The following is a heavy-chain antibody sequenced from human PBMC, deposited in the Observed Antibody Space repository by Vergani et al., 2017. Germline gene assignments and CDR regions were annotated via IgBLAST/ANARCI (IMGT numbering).Heavy chain of an antibody. CDR1: GGSVSSGSYY. CDR3: ARDGSSSKGSDP. J-gene: IGHJ5*02. Sequence: QVQLQESGPGLVKPSETLSLTCTVSGGSVSSGSYYWSWIRQPPGKGLEWIGEINHSGSTNYNPSLKSRVTISVDTSKNQFSLKLSYVTAADTAVYYCARDGSSSKGSDPWGQGTLVTVSS. D-gene: IGHD6-6*01. V-gene: IGHV4-61*01. CDR2: INHSGST.